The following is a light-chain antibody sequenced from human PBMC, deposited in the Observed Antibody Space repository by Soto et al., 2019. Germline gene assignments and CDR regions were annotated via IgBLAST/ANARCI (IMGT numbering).Light chain of an antibody. J-gene: IGKJ5*01. CDR1: QNIWRL. V-gene: IGKV1-12*01. CDR3: EQAGSFPIT. CDR2: DAS. Sequence: DIQMTQSPSSVSASVGDRVTITCRASQNIWRLLAWYQQKPGKAPELLIYDASSLQSGVPPRFSGSGSGTDLTLTISSLQPEDFATYYCEQAGSFPITFGQGTRLEIK.